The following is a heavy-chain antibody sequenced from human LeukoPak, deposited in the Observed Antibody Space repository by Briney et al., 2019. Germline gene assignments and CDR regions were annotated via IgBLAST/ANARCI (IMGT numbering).Heavy chain of an antibody. Sequence: GGSLRLSCGASGFIFSSCWMHWVRQCPGKGLEWVARIKTDGIGANYADSVEGRFTISRDNAKNTLYLQMNSLRAEDTAVYYCAKAFNDGTFDYWGQGTLVTVSS. CDR2: IKTDGIGA. D-gene: IGHD1-1*01. J-gene: IGHJ4*02. CDR3: AKAFNDGTFDY. V-gene: IGHV3-74*01. CDR1: GFIFSSCW.